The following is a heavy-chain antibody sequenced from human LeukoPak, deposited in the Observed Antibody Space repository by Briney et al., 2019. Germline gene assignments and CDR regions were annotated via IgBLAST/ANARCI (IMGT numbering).Heavy chain of an antibody. J-gene: IGHJ4*02. CDR1: GGTFSSYA. Sequence: ASVKVSCKASGGTFSSYAISWVRQAPGQGLEWMGGIIPIFGTANYAQKFQGRVTITADESTSTAYMELSSLRSEDTAVYYCARQAAAGTGFDYWGQGTLVTVSS. V-gene: IGHV1-69*13. CDR3: ARQAAAGTGFDY. CDR2: IIPIFGTA. D-gene: IGHD6-13*01.